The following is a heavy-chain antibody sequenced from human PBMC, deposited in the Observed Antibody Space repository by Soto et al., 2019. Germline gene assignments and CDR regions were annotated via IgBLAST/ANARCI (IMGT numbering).Heavy chain of an antibody. CDR3: ARDRGIVVVPAAAYYFDY. D-gene: IGHD2-2*01. V-gene: IGHV1-46*03. CDR1: GDTFTSYY. CDR2: INPSGGST. J-gene: IGHJ4*02. Sequence: ASVKLSCKSSGDTFTSYYMHWVRQAPKQGLEWMGIINPSGGSTSYAQKFQGRVTMTRDTSTSTVYMELSSLRSEDTAVYYCARDRGIVVVPAAAYYFDYWGQGTLVTVSS.